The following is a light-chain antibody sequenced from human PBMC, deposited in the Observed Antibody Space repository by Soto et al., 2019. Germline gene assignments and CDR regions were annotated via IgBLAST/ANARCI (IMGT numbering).Light chain of an antibody. Sequence: QSALTQPRSVSGSPGQSVTVSCTGTSSDVGGYNYVSWYQQHPGKAPKLMIYDVSKRPSGIPDRFSGSKSGNTASLTISGLQTDDEADYYCCSYAGTYISVYVFGTGTKLTVL. CDR3: CSYAGTYISVYV. V-gene: IGLV2-11*01. CDR2: DVS. J-gene: IGLJ1*01. CDR1: SSDVGGYNY.